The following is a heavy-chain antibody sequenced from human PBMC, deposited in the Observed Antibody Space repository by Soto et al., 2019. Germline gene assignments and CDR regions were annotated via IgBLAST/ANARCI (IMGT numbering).Heavy chain of an antibody. Sequence: VQLVESGGGVVPPGGSLRLSCAASGFTFSGYWMHWVPQAPGKGLMWVSRINGDGRTTNYAASVKGRFTISRENAKNTLYLQMNSLRAEDTAVYYCARAAYGEYWFDPWGQGTLVTVSS. CDR1: GFTFSGYW. CDR2: INGDGRTT. V-gene: IGHV3-74*01. J-gene: IGHJ5*02. CDR3: ARAAYGEYWFDP. D-gene: IGHD4-17*01.